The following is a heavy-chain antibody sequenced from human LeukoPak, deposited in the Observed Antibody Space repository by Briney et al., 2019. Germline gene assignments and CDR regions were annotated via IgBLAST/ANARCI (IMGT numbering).Heavy chain of an antibody. V-gene: IGHV1-2*02. CDR2: INPNSGGT. CDR3: STAMVTYSYYYYMDV. CDR1: GYTFTGYY. J-gene: IGHJ6*03. D-gene: IGHD5-18*01. Sequence: ASVKVSCKASGYTFTGYYMHWGRQAPGQGLEWMGWINPNSGGTNYAQKFQGRVTMTSDTSISTAYMELSRLRSDDTAVYSCSTAMVTYSYYYYMDVWRKGTTVTVSS.